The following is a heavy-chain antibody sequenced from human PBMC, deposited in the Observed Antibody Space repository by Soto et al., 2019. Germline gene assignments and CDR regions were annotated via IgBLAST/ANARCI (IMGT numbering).Heavy chain of an antibody. CDR1: GGSISSSSYY. CDR3: ACYGDYPYYFDY. J-gene: IGHJ4*02. CDR2: IYYSGST. Sequence: QLQLQESGPGLVKPSETLSLTCTVSGGSISSSSYYWGWIRQPPGKGLEWIGSIYYSGSTYYNPSLKSRVXLXVXXSQNQLSLNRSSVPAADTAVYYCACYGDYPYYFDYWGQGTLVTVSS. D-gene: IGHD4-17*01. V-gene: IGHV4-39*01.